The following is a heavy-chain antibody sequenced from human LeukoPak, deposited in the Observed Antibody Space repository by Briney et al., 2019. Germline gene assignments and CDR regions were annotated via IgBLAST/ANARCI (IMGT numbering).Heavy chain of an antibody. V-gene: IGHV4-39*07. D-gene: IGHD2-15*01. CDR1: GGSISSSSYY. J-gene: IGHJ6*03. Sequence: SETLSLTCTVSGGSISSSSYYWGWIRQPPGKGLEWIGSIYYSGSTYYNPSLKSRVTISVDTSKNQFSLKLSSVTAADTAVCYCARGRSGCSGGSCYYYYMDVWGKGTTVTISS. CDR2: IYYSGST. CDR3: ARGRSGCSGGSCYYYYMDV.